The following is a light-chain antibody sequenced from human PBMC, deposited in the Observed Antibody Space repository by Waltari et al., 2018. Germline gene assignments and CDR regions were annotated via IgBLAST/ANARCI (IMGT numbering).Light chain of an antibody. CDR3: QSYDTTLGVV. Sequence: QSVLTQPPSVSGAPGQRVSISCTGTTSNIGTYDVTWYQQGPGTAPKLIIYGTNTRPLGVPDRFFGSQSGTSASLAIFGLQAEDEADYYCQSYDTTLGVVFGGGTKLTVL. J-gene: IGLJ2*01. CDR2: GTN. V-gene: IGLV1-40*01. CDR1: TSNIGTYD.